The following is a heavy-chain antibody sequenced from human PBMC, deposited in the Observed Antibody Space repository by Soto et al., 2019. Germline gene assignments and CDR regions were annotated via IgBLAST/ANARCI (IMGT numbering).Heavy chain of an antibody. Sequence: GGSLRLSCAASGFTFSSYAMSWVRQAPGKGVEWVSAISGSGGSTYYADSVKGRFTISRDNSKNTLYLQMNSLGAEDTAVYYCAKAGEGVVVPAWGYYFDYWGQGTLVTVSS. D-gene: IGHD2-2*01. J-gene: IGHJ4*02. CDR1: GFTFSSYA. CDR3: AKAGEGVVVPAWGYYFDY. V-gene: IGHV3-23*01. CDR2: ISGSGGST.